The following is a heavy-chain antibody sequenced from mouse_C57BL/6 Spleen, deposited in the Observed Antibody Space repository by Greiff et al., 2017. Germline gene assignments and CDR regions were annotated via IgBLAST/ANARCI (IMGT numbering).Heavy chain of an antibody. CDR3: ARGSSGAWYFDV. J-gene: IGHJ1*03. D-gene: IGHD1-1*01. CDR1: GFTFSDYG. Sequence: DVKLVESGGGLVKPGGSLKLSCAASGFTFSDYGMHWVRQAPEKGLEWVAYISSGSSTIYYADTVKGRFTISRDNAKNTLFLQMTSLRSEDTAMYYCARGSSGAWYFDVWGTGTTVTVSS. CDR2: ISSGSSTI. V-gene: IGHV5-17*01.